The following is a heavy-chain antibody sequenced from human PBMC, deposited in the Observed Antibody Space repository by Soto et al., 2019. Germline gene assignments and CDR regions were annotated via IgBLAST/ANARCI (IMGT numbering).Heavy chain of an antibody. CDR2: IYPSDSDI. V-gene: IGHV5-51*01. CDR3: VRSGTSSGRFSDY. Sequence: GESLKISCKGSGYTFTSYWIGWVRQMPGEGLERMGVIYPSDSDIRYSPSFQGKVTISADKSITTAYLQWSSLKAADTAMYYGVRSGTSSGRFSDYWGQGTLVTVS. CDR1: GYTFTSYW. D-gene: IGHD2-15*01. J-gene: IGHJ4*02.